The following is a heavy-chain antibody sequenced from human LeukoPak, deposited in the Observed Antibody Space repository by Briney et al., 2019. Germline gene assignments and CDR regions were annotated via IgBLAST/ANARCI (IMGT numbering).Heavy chain of an antibody. Sequence: SETLSLTCTVSGGSISSYYWSWLRQPPGKGLEWIGYISYSGSTNYNPSLKSRVTISEDRSKNHFSLNLISVTAADTAVYYCARVVAEGRDAIDIWGQGTMVTVSS. CDR3: ARVVAEGRDAIDI. V-gene: IGHV4-59*08. D-gene: IGHD2-15*01. CDR1: GGSISSYY. CDR2: ISYSGST. J-gene: IGHJ3*02.